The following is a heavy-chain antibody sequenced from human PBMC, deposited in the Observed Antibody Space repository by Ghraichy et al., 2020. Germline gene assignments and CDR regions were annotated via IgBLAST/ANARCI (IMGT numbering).Heavy chain of an antibody. D-gene: IGHD3-22*01. CDR2: INAKSGGT. CDR1: GYTFTDYY. CDR3: ARVLSSSDDFEY. J-gene: IGHJ4*02. Sequence: ASVKVSCKASGYTFTDYYIHWVRQAPGQGLEWMGWINAKSGGTKYVDKFQGRLTMTRDTSISTADMELTGLRSDDTALYYCARVLSSSDDFEYWGQGTLVTVSS. V-gene: IGHV1-2*02.